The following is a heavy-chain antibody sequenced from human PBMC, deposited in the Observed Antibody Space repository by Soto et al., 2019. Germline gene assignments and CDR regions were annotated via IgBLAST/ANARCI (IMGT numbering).Heavy chain of an antibody. Sequence: QVQLQESGPGLVKPSQTLSLTCIVSGDSITSGNYYWSWIRQHPGKGLEWIGYIHHSGNTYYIPSLTSRLSLSMDTSKNQFSLQLSSVTAADTALYYCARPNYDIFTGLSGFDIWGQGTMVTVSS. J-gene: IGHJ3*02. CDR3: ARPNYDIFTGLSGFDI. CDR2: IHHSGNT. D-gene: IGHD3-9*01. V-gene: IGHV4-31*03. CDR1: GDSITSGNYY.